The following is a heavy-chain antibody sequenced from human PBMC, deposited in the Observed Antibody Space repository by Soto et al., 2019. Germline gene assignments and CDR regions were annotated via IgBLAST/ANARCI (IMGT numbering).Heavy chain of an antibody. CDR3: AQQNYGEFDY. V-gene: IGHV2-5*02. CDR1: GFSLTTTGVG. D-gene: IGHD3-10*01. CDR2: IYWDDDK. J-gene: IGHJ4*02. Sequence: QITLKESGPTLVKPTQTLTLTCTFSGFSLTTTGVGVGWIRQPPGKALEWLALIYWDDDKRYNPSLKSRLTIPWDTSKNQVVLTMTNMDPVDTGTYYCAQQNYGEFDYWGQGTLVTVSS.